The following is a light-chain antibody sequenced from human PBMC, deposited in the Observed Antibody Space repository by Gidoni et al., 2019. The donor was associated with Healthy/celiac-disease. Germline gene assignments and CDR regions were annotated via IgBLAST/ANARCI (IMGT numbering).Light chain of an antibody. CDR3: QQYGSSPLT. V-gene: IGKV3-20*01. Sequence: EIVLTQSPGTLSVSPGERATLSCRASQSVSSSYLAWYQQKPGQAPRLLIYGASSRATGIPHRLSGSGSGKDFTLTISRLEPEDFAVYYCQQYGSSPLTFGPGTKVDIK. J-gene: IGKJ3*01. CDR2: GAS. CDR1: QSVSSSY.